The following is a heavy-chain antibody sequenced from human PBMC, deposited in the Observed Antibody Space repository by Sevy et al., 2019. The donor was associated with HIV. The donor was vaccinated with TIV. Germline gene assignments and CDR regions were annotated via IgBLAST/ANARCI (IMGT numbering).Heavy chain of an antibody. CDR3: AKFGDYYDSGGYYWYFDF. CDR2: ISGGDDST. CDR1: GFIFSDYA. D-gene: IGHD3-22*01. J-gene: IGHJ2*01. Sequence: GGSLRLSCAASGFIFSDYAMSWVRQAPGKGLERVSSISGGDDSTYYADSVKGRFTVSRDNSKNTLYLQMNTLRAEDTALYYCAKFGDYYDSGGYYWYFDFWRRGTLVTVSS. V-gene: IGHV3-23*01.